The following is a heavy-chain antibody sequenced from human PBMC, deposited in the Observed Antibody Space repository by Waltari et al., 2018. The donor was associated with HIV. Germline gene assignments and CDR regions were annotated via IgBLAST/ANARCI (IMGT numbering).Heavy chain of an antibody. Sequence: QVQMVQSGAEVKKPGASVQVSGKVSGYSLPELSMHWVRQAPGKGPEWMGGFDPEDGEIIYAQHFQGRVTMTEDTSTDTAYMELSSLRSEDTAVYYCATASRVVVTDRAAFDYWGQGTLVTVSS. J-gene: IGHJ4*02. D-gene: IGHD2-21*02. V-gene: IGHV1-24*01. CDR2: FDPEDGEI. CDR1: GYSLPELS. CDR3: ATASRVVVTDRAAFDY.